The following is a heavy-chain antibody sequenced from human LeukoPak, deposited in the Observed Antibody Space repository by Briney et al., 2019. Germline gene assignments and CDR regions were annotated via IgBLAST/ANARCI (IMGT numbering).Heavy chain of an antibody. CDR2: INPNSGGT. CDR3: AGDSGERGSGSYLIAY. Sequence: AASVTVSFTGSGYTFIDYYMHWVGQAPGQGVEGMGWINPNSGGTNYAQKFQGRVTMTSDTSISTAYMELSRLRSDDTAVYYCAGDSGERGSGSYLIAYWGQGTLVTVSS. D-gene: IGHD3-10*01. CDR1: GYTFIDYY. V-gene: IGHV1-2*02. J-gene: IGHJ4*02.